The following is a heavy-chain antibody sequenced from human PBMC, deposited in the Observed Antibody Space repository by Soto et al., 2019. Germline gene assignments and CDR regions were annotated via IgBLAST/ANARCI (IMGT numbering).Heavy chain of an antibody. D-gene: IGHD3-3*01. CDR3: ATGGDFWSGSMDV. CDR1: GFTFSKSW. Sequence: EVQLVESGGGLVQPGGSLRLSCAASGFTFSKSWMHWVRQAPGKGLVWVSRMNGEGSSTTYADSVEGRFSISRDNARNTLYLTMHSLRAEDTAVYYCATGGDFWSGSMDVWGQGTTVTVSS. J-gene: IGHJ6*01. CDR2: MNGEGSST. V-gene: IGHV3-74*01.